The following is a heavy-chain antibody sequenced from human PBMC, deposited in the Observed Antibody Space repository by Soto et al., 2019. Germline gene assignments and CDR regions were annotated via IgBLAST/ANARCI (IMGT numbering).Heavy chain of an antibody. CDR3: ARAAGFWAQWLVGGWFDP. V-gene: IGHV4-59*01. CDR2: ISYSGST. D-gene: IGHD6-19*01. Sequence: SETLSLTCTVSGGSISSYYWSWIRQPPGKGLEWIGYISYSGSTNYNPSLKSRVTISVDTSKNQFSLKLSSVTAADTAVYDCARAAGFWAQWLVGGWFDPWGQGTLVTVSS. CDR1: GGSISSYY. J-gene: IGHJ5*02.